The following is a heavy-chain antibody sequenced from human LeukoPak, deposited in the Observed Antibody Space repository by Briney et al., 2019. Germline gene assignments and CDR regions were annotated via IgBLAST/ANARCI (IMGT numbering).Heavy chain of an antibody. V-gene: IGHV3-30*18. J-gene: IGHJ6*02. CDR1: GSTFSTYG. CDR3: AKDLGSDNVGSTDV. CDR2: ILYDGSYS. D-gene: IGHD3-16*01. Sequence: GRSLRLSCAASGSTFSTYGMHWVRQAPGKGLEWVAIILYDGSYSYYADSVKGRFTISRDNSKNTLYLQMNSLRADDTAVYYCAKDLGSDNVGSTDVWGQGTTVTASS.